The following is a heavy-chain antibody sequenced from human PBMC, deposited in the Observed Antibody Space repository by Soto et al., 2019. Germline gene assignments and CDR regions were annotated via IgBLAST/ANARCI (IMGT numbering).Heavy chain of an antibody. V-gene: IGHV4-34*01. CDR1: GGSFSGYY. Sequence: SETLSLTCAVYGGSFSGYYWSWIRQPPGKGLEWIGEINHSGSTNYNPSLKSRVTISVDTSKNQFSLKLSSVTAADTAVYYCARGLYCSGGSCYKVLDYWGQGTLVTVSS. D-gene: IGHD2-15*01. CDR3: ARGLYCSGGSCYKVLDY. CDR2: INHSGST. J-gene: IGHJ4*02.